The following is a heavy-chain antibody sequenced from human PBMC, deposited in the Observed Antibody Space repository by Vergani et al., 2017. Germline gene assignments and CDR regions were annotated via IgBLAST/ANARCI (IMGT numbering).Heavy chain of an antibody. D-gene: IGHD4-17*01. V-gene: IGHV1-69-2*01. J-gene: IGHJ6*02. Sequence: VRLVQSGAEVKKHGATMKISCTVSGYTFIDHYMHWVKQAPGKGLEWMGLVDPEDGETIYAEKFKGRVTIAADTSTDTAHLELSSLRSEDTAVYYCATPQTVTTGGMEVWGQGTTVIVSS. CDR2: VDPEDGET. CDR1: GYTFIDHY. CDR3: ATPQTVTTGGMEV.